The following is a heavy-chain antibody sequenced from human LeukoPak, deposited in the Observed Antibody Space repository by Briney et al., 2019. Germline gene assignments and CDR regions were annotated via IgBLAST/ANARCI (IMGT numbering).Heavy chain of an antibody. CDR2: INHSGST. CDR1: GGSFSGYY. Sequence: SETLSLTCAVYGGSFSGYYWSWIRQPPGKGLEWIGEINHSGSTNYNPSLKSRVTISVDTSKNQFSLKLSSVTAADTAVYYCARTLDWGLAARRAFDIWGQGTMVTVSS. J-gene: IGHJ3*02. D-gene: IGHD6-13*01. CDR3: ARTLDWGLAARRAFDI. V-gene: IGHV4-34*01.